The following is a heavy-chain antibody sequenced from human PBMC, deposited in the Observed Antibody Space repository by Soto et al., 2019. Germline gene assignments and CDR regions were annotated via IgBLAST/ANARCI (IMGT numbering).Heavy chain of an antibody. V-gene: IGHV4-4*07. CDR3: ARDRYYDIWSGMDV. J-gene: IGHJ6*02. CDR1: GGSISSYY. D-gene: IGHD3-3*01. CDR2: IYTSGST. Sequence: SETLSLTCTVSGGSISSYYWSWIRQPAGKRLEWIGRIYTSGSTNYNPSLKSRVTMSVDTSKNQFSLKLSSVTAADTAVYYCARDRYYDIWSGMDVWGQGTTVTVSS.